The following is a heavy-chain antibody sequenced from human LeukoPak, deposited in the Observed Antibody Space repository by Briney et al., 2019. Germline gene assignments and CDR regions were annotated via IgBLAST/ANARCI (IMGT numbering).Heavy chain of an antibody. CDR1: GFTFSRYS. CDR3: ARDPTYYLRYGYFAS. J-gene: IGHJ4*02. D-gene: IGHD1-26*01. V-gene: IGHV3-48*04. Sequence: GGSLRLSCAASGFTFSRYSMNWVRQAPGKGLEWISYISSSSGTIYYAPSVKGRFTISRDNAKNSLYLQIHSLRGEDTAVYYCARDPTYYLRYGYFASWGQGTLVTASS. CDR2: ISSSSGTI.